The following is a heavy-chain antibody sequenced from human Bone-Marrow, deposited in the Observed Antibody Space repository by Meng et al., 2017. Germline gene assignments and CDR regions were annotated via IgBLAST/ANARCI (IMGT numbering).Heavy chain of an antibody. Sequence: VWLVGSWGRLARPVGPLNLSCDASGFSFSDCSPNWVRPASGKGPEWVGRIRTKSDSYTTTYAASVKGKFAISRDDSKNTAYLQINSLKAEDTAVYFCTRHEWGEGGISWGQGTLVTVSS. CDR2: IRTKSDSYTT. V-gene: IGHV3-73*02. CDR1: GFSFSDCS. D-gene: IGHD1-26*01. J-gene: IGHJ1*01. CDR3: TRHEWGEGGIS.